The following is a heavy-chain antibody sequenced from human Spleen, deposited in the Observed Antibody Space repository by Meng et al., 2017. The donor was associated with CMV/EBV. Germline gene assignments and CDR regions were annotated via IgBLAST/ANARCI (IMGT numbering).Heavy chain of an antibody. CDR3: AREYCSSTSCPLDY. Sequence: ASGFTFSSYSMNWVRQAPGKELEWVSSISSSSSYIYYADSVKGRFTISRDNAKNSLYLQMNSLRAEDTAVYYCAREYCSSTSCPLDYWGQGTLVTVSS. V-gene: IGHV3-21*01. D-gene: IGHD2-2*01. J-gene: IGHJ4*02. CDR1: GFTFSSYS. CDR2: ISSSSSYI.